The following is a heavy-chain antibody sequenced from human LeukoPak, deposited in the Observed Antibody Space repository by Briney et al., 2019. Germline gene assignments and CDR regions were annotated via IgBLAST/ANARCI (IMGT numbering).Heavy chain of an antibody. CDR2: ISGSGGTT. D-gene: IGHD4-17*01. J-gene: IGHJ4*02. CDR1: GFTFSSFA. CDR3: TKDLPDYGDYIEGY. V-gene: IGHV3-23*01. Sequence: GGSLRLSCAASGFTFSSFAMSWVRQAPGKGLEWVSTISGSGGTTNYADSVKGRFTFSRDNSKNTLYLQMNSLRAEDTAVYYCTKDLPDYGDYIEGYWGQGTLVTVSS.